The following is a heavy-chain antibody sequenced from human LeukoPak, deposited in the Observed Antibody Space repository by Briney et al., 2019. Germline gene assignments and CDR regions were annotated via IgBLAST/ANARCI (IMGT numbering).Heavy chain of an antibody. CDR3: ARGATVVTPNY. CDR2: IHYSGST. D-gene: IGHD4-23*01. CDR1: GDSISTDY. V-gene: IGHV4-59*08. J-gene: IGHJ4*02. Sequence: SETLSLTCTVSGDSISTDYSTWIRQPPGKGPEWIGFIHYSGSTNYNPSLKSQVTMSIDTSKNQFSLKLSSVTAADAAVYYCARGATVVTPNYWGQGTLVTVSS.